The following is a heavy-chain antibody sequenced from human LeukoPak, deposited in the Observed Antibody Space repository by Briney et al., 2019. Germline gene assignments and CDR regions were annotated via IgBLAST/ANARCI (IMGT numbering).Heavy chain of an antibody. CDR2: INHSGST. V-gene: IGHV4-34*01. J-gene: IGHJ5*02. Sequence: SETLSLTCAVYGGSFSGCYWSWIRQPPGKGLEWIGEINHSGSTNYNPSLKSRVTISVDTSKNQFSLKLSSVTAADTAVYYCARGPVYSPLGQGTLVTVSS. D-gene: IGHD2-15*01. CDR1: GGSFSGCY. CDR3: ARGPVYSP.